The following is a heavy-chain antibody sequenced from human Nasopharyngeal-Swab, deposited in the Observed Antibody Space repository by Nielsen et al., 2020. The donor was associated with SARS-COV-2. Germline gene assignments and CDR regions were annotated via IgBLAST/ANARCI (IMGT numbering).Heavy chain of an antibody. CDR2: IIPIGGIA. J-gene: IGHJ4*02. CDR3: AREGPGPPMTTVTPYFDY. D-gene: IGHD4-11*01. V-gene: IGHV1-69*04. Sequence: WVRQAPGQGLEWMGRIIPIGGIANNAQKFQGRVTITADKSTSTAYKELTSLRSEDTAVYYCAREGPGPPMTTVTPYFDYWGQGTLVTVSS.